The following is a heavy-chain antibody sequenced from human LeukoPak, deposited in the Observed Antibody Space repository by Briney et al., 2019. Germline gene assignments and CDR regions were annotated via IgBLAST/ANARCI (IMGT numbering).Heavy chain of an antibody. J-gene: IGHJ4*02. CDR1: GGSISSSSYY. V-gene: IGHV4-39*01. CDR2: IYYSGST. D-gene: IGHD3-22*01. Sequence: SETLSLTCTVSGGSISSSSYYWGWIRQPPGKGLEWIGGIYYSGSTYYNPSLKSRVTISVDTSKNQFSLKLSSVAAADTAVYYCARQAGTYYYDSSGLDYWGQGTLVTVSS. CDR3: ARQAGTYYYDSSGLDY.